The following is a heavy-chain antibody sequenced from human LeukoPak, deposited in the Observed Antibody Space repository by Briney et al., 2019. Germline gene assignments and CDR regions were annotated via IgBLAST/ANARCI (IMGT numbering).Heavy chain of an antibody. Sequence: GGSLRLSCAAPGFTFSNYGMHWVRQAPAKGLEWVAFIRYDGSNKYYADSVKGRFTISRDNSKNTLFLQMNSLRAEDTAVYYCAKDLAVAGSDAFDIWGQGTMLTVSS. CDR2: IRYDGSNK. CDR3: AKDLAVAGSDAFDI. V-gene: IGHV3-30*02. J-gene: IGHJ3*02. CDR1: GFTFSNYG. D-gene: IGHD6-19*01.